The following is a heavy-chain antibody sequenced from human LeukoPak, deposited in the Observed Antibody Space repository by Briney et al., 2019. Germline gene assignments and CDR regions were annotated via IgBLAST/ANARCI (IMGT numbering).Heavy chain of an antibody. CDR1: GFTFSDYY. J-gene: IGHJ4*02. V-gene: IGHV3-11*05. CDR2: ISSSSSYT. CDR3: ARDKRGYVSITGTTFPLLGY. Sequence: PGGSLRLSCAASGFTFSDYYMSWIRQAPGKGLEWVSYISSSSSYTNYADSVKGRFTISRDNAKNSLYLQMNSLRAEDTAVYYCARDKRGYVSITGTTFPLLGYWGQGTLVTVSS. D-gene: IGHD1-20*01.